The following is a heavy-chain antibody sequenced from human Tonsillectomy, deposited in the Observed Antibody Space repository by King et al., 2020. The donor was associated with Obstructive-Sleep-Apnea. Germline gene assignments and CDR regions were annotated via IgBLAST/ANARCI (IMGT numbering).Heavy chain of an antibody. J-gene: IGHJ4*02. Sequence: VQLVESGGGLVQPGGSVRLSCGASGFTVSSYWMTWVRQAPGKGLEWVANIKQDGSVKNYEDSVKGRFTISRDNAKKSVFLQMNSLTAEDTAVYYCAREYWGPDYWGQGTLVTVSS. CDR2: IKQDGSVK. CDR1: GFTVSSYW. CDR3: AREYWGPDY. V-gene: IGHV3-7*01. D-gene: IGHD3-16*01.